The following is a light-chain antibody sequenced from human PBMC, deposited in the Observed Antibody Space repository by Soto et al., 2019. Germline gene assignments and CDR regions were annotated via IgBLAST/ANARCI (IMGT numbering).Light chain of an antibody. J-gene: IGKJ1*01. CDR2: QAS. CDR1: QCFNTR. Sequence: EMVLTQSPATLSSFPGDRVTLSCRASQCFNTRLAWYQHRPGQAPRLLIYQASLWAAGIPARFSASGSGTDFTLTISDVQPEDFALYYCHQRESWPRTFGQGTKVDI. V-gene: IGKV3-11*01. CDR3: HQRESWPRT.